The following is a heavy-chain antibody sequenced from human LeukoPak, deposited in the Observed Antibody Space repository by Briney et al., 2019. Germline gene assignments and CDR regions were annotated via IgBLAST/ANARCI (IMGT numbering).Heavy chain of an antibody. CDR3: AKDMAEMATIGCDY. J-gene: IGHJ4*02. CDR1: GFTFDDYA. V-gene: IGHV3-9*01. Sequence: GRSLRLSCAASGFTFDDYAMHWVRHAPGKGLEWVSGISWNSGSIGYADSVKGRFTVSRDNAKNSLYLQMNSLRAEDTALYYCAKDMAEMATIGCDYWGQGTLVTVSS. D-gene: IGHD5-24*01. CDR2: ISWNSGSI.